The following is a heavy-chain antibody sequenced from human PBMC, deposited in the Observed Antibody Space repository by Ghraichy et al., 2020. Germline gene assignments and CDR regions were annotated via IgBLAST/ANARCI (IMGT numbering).Heavy chain of an antibody. Sequence: GESLNISCAASGFTFSNYAMTWVRQAPGKGLEWVSSISDSGSGTYYADSVKGRFTISRDNSKNTLYLHINSLRVEDTAVYFCAKDLGMRGVGATLDYWGQGTPVTVSS. CDR3: AKDLGMRGVGATLDY. D-gene: IGHD1-26*01. V-gene: IGHV3-23*01. J-gene: IGHJ4*02. CDR2: ISDSGSGT. CDR1: GFTFSNYA.